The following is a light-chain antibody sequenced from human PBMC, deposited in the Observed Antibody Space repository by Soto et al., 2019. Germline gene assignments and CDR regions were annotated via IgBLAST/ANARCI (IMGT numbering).Light chain of an antibody. CDR3: QHCNSYSGA. J-gene: IGKJ1*01. Sequence: DIQMTQSPSTLSGSVGDRVTITCRASQTISSWLAWYQQKPGKAPKPLIYKASTLKSGVPSKCSGSGSGSECALTISSLQPADFATYYCQHCNSYSGAVGQGTKVDSK. CDR1: QTISSW. V-gene: IGKV1-5*03. CDR2: KAS.